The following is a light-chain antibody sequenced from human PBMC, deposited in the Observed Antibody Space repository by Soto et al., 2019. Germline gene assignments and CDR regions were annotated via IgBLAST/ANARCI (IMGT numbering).Light chain of an antibody. CDR3: QQRSTWPAYT. Sequence: EIVLTQSPATLSLSPGERATLSCRASQSVGNYLVWYQQKPGQAPRLLIYDAFNRATGIPARFSGSGSGTDFTLTISSPEHEDFAVYYCQQRSTWPAYTFGQGTKLEIK. J-gene: IGKJ2*01. CDR2: DAF. CDR1: QSVGNY. V-gene: IGKV3-11*01.